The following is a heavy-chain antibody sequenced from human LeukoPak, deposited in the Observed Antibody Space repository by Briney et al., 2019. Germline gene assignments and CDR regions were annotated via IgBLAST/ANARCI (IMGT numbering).Heavy chain of an antibody. Sequence: GESLKISCKGSGYSFTSYWIGWVRQMPGKGLEWMGIIYPGDSDTRYSPSFQGQVTISADKSISTAYLQWSSLKASDTAMYYCASESATMVRGVIITGMDVWGQGTTVTVSS. CDR1: GYSFTSYW. CDR3: ASESATMVRGVIITGMDV. V-gene: IGHV5-51*01. CDR2: IYPGDSDT. J-gene: IGHJ6*02. D-gene: IGHD3-10*01.